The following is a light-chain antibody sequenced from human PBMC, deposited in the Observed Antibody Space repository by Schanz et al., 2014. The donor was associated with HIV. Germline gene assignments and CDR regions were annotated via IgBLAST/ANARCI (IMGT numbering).Light chain of an antibody. V-gene: IGLV1-44*01. CDR2: NND. CDR1: RSDIGSKP. J-gene: IGLJ3*02. CDR3: AAWDDSLSGPWV. Sequence: QSVLTQPPSASGAPGQRGTISCSGSRSDIGSKPLNWYPQLPGTAPKILIYNNDQRPSGVPERFSGSKSGTAASLAIRGLQSEDEADYYCAAWDDSLSGPWVFGGGTKLTVL.